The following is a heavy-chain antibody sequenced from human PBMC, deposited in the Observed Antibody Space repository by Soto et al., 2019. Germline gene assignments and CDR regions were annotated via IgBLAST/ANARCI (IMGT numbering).Heavy chain of an antibody. CDR3: GLSYYDSSGTTKGMDV. D-gene: IGHD3-22*01. J-gene: IGHJ6*02. CDR1: GFTVSSNY. V-gene: IGHV3-53*01. Sequence: PGGSLRLSCAASGFTVSSNYMSWVRQAPGKGLEWVSVIYSGGSTYYADSVKGRFTISRDNSKNTLYLQMNSLRAEDTAVYYCGLSYYDSSGTTKGMDVWGQGTTVTVSS. CDR2: IYSGGST.